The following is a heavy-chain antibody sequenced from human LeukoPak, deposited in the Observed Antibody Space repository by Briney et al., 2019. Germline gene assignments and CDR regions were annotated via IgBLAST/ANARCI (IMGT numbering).Heavy chain of an antibody. V-gene: IGHV3-7*01. Sequence: PGGSLRLSCAASGFTFSTYWMAWVRQAPGKGLEWLANIKQDGSKTYYVDSVKGRFTISRDNAKNSLYLQMNSLRAEDTAVYFCARMWGSSWSYFDYWGQGTLVTVSS. D-gene: IGHD6-13*01. CDR1: GFTFSTYW. CDR2: IKQDGSKT. J-gene: IGHJ4*02. CDR3: ARMWGSSWSYFDY.